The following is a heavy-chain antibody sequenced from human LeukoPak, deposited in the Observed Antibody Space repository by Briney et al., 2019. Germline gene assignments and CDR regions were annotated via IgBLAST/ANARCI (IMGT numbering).Heavy chain of an antibody. CDR1: GFTFSSYS. CDR2: ISGYSSTI. J-gene: IGHJ3*02. Sequence: SGGSLRPSCAASGFTFSSYSMNWVRQAPGKGLEWVSYISGYSSTIYYADSVKGRFTISRDNAKNSLYLQMNSLRAEDTAVYYCARDRSRGLLDAFDIWGQGTMVTVSS. CDR3: ARDRSRGLLDAFDI. D-gene: IGHD5-18*01. V-gene: IGHV3-48*04.